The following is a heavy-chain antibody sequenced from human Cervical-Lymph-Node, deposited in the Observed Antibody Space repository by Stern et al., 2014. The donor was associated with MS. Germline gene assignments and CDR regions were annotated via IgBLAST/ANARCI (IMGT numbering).Heavy chain of an antibody. J-gene: IGHJ4*02. D-gene: IGHD5-18*01. CDR2: INPKNGGT. Sequence: VQLVESGAEVKKPGASVKVSCKASGYTFTDYYMHWVRQAPGQGLELMGWINPKNGGTVYAPKYRGRVTMTRDTSIATSYMELSSLTSDDSAFYYCAKEKQYTYGLDYWGQGTLVTVSS. CDR3: AKEKQYTYGLDY. V-gene: IGHV1-2*02. CDR1: GYTFTDYY.